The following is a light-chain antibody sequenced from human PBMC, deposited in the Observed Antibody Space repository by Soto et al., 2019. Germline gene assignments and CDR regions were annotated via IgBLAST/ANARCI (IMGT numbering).Light chain of an antibody. CDR1: QDISNY. CDR2: DAS. Sequence: DIQMTQSPSSLSASVGDRVTITCQASQDISNYLNWYQQKPGKAPKLLIYDASNLETGVPSRFSGSGSGTDFTFTISSLQPEEIATYYCQQYDNIPPLTFGGGNKVEIK. J-gene: IGKJ4*01. V-gene: IGKV1-33*01. CDR3: QQYDNIPPLT.